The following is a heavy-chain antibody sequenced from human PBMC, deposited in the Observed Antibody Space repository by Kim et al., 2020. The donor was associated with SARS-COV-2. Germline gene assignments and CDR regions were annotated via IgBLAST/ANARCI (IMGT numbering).Heavy chain of an antibody. J-gene: IGHJ6*02. V-gene: IGHV1-18*04. CDR3: ASSGETSYYYGSGSVYGMDV. CDR1: GYTFTSYG. D-gene: IGHD3-10*01. Sequence: ASVKVSCKASGYTFTSYGISWVRQAPGQGLEWMGWISAYNGNTNYAQKLQGRVTMTTDTSTSTAYMELRSLRSDDTAVYYCASSGETSYYYGSGSVYGMDVWGQGTTVTVSS. CDR2: ISAYNGNT.